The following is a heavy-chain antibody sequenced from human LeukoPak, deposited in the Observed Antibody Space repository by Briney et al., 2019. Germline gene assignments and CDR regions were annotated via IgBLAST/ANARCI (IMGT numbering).Heavy chain of an antibody. D-gene: IGHD2-21*01. V-gene: IGHV1-46*01. CDR3: ARVGLCGGDCYYIDY. Sequence: ASVKVSCKASGYTFPSYYMHWVRQAPGQGLEWMGIINPSGGSTSYAQKFQGRVTLTRDTSTSTVYMELSSLRSEDTAVYYCARVGLCGGDCYYIDYWGQGTLVTVSS. CDR2: INPSGGST. CDR1: GYTFPSYY. J-gene: IGHJ4*02.